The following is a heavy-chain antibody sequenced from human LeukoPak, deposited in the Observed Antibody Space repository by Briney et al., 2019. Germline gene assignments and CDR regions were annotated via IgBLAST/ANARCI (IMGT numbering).Heavy chain of an antibody. Sequence: ASVKVSCKASGYTFTSYAMNWVRQARGQRLEWIGWIVVGSGNTNYAQKFQERVTITRDMSTSTAYMELSSLRSEDTAVYNCAADSSGSYDAFDIWGQGTMVTVSS. V-gene: IGHV1-58*02. CDR3: AADSSGSYDAFDI. CDR2: IVVGSGNT. CDR1: GYTFTSYA. D-gene: IGHD1-26*01. J-gene: IGHJ3*02.